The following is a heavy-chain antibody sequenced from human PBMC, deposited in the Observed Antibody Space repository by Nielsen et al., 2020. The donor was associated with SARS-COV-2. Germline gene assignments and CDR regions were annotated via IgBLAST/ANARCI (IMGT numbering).Heavy chain of an antibody. D-gene: IGHD6-13*01. Sequence: WVRQAPGQGLEWMGWINPNSGGTNYAQKFQGWVTMTRNTSISTAYMELSSLRSENTAVYYCARGLIAAAGSLSYYYYGMDVWGQGTTVTVSS. CDR2: INPNSGGT. J-gene: IGHJ6*02. CDR3: ARGLIAAAGSLSYYYYGMDV. V-gene: IGHV1-2*04.